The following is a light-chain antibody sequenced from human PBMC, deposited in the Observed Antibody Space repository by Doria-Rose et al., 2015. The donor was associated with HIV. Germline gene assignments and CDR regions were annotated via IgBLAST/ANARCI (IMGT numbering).Light chain of an antibody. CDR1: QSFSSTY. CDR3: HQYGTSWT. CDR2: DGS. J-gene: IGKJ1*01. V-gene: IGKV3-20*01. Sequence: TQSPGTLSLSPGERATLSSRASQSFSSTYLAWYQQKSGQAPSRLIYDGSTRATGIPDRCSASGSGTDFTLTINRLEPEDLALYYCHQYGTSWTFGQGTKVE.